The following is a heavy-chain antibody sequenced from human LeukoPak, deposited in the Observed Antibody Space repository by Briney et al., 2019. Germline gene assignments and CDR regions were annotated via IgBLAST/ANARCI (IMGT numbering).Heavy chain of an antibody. D-gene: IGHD1-7*01. Sequence: SETLSLTCTVSGYSISNGYYWFWIRQPPGKGLEWIGSIYHSGSTYYNPSLKSRVTISVDTSKNQFSLKLSSVTAADTAVYYCAGCRITGTRPFDYWGQGTLVTVSS. J-gene: IGHJ4*02. CDR1: GYSISNGYY. CDR3: AGCRITGTRPFDY. CDR2: IYHSGST. V-gene: IGHV4-38-2*02.